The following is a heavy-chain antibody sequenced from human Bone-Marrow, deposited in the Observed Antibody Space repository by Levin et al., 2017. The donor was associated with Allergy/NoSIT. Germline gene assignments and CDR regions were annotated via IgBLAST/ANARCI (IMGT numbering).Heavy chain of an antibody. D-gene: IGHD2-15*01. CDR1: CVSVRGSY. CDR3: AIRSGRGYYGMDV. J-gene: IGHJ6*02. V-gene: IGHV4-59*02. CDR2: TYYTGTT. Sequence: SQTLSLPCTVSCVSVRGSYWSWVRQPPGKGLEWIGYTYYTGTTNYNSSLKGRVTISADTSNNQFSLKLSSVTAADTAVYYCAIRSGRGYYGMDVWGQGTTVTVSS.